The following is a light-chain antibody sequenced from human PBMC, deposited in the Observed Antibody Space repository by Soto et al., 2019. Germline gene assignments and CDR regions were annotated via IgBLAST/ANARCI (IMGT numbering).Light chain of an antibody. Sequence: QSVLTQPASVSGSPGQSITISCTGTINDFGAYNYVSWYQQRPGSAPQLILFDVNNRPSGTSNRFSGSKSGHTAYLTISALQSDDEAIYHCSSYTSSYTLVFGSGTKVTVL. CDR3: SSYTSSYTLV. J-gene: IGLJ1*01. CDR1: INDFGAYNY. V-gene: IGLV2-14*01. CDR2: DVN.